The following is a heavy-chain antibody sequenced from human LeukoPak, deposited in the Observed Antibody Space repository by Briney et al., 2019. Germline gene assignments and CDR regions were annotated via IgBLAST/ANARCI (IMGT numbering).Heavy chain of an antibody. CDR3: AKTPNSGNYYASFDY. D-gene: IGHD1-26*01. V-gene: IGHV3-23*01. Sequence: GGSLRLSCAASGFTFSNYAMSWVRQAPGKGLEWVSVISGSGGTTYYAGSVKGRFTISRDNSKDTLYLQMNSLRAEDTAVYYCAKTPNSGNYYASFDYWGQRTLVTVSS. CDR1: GFTFSNYA. CDR2: ISGSGGTT. J-gene: IGHJ4*02.